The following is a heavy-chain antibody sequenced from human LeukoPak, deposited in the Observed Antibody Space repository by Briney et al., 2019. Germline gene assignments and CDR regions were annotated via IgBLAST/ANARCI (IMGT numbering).Heavy chain of an antibody. Sequence: GGSLRLSCAASGFIFSSYGMHWVRQAPGKGLEWVAVISYDGSNKYYADSVKGRFTISRDNSKNTLYLQMNSLRAEDTAVYYCAKDRGGDYGDWNGMDVWGQGTTVTVSS. CDR2: ISYDGSNK. J-gene: IGHJ6*02. CDR3: AKDRGGDYGDWNGMDV. CDR1: GFIFSSYG. V-gene: IGHV3-30*18. D-gene: IGHD4-17*01.